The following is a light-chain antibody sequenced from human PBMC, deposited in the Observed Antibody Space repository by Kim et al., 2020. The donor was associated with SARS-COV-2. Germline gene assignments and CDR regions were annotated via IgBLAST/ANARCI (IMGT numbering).Light chain of an antibody. V-gene: IGLV2-14*03. Sequence: GQSITISCTETSSDVGGYNYVSWYQQHPGKAPKLMIYDASNRPSGVSNRFSGSKSGNTASLTISGLQAEDEADYYCSSYTSSSTLIFGGGTQLTVL. CDR2: DAS. J-gene: IGLJ2*01. CDR1: SSDVGGYNY. CDR3: SSYTSSSTLI.